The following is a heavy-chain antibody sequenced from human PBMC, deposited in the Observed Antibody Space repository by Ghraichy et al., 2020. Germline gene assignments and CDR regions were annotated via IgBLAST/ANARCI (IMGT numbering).Heavy chain of an antibody. J-gene: IGHJ5*02. CDR3: ARGRERVGVGGTGNWFDP. CDR1: GDSVSSNSAA. CDR2: TYYRSKWYN. D-gene: IGHD4-23*01. V-gene: IGHV6-1*01. Sequence: SQTLSLTCAISGDSVSSNSAAWNWIRQSPSRGLEWLGRTYYRSKWYNDYAVSVKSRITINPDTSKNQFSLQLNSVTPEDTAVYYCARGRERVGVGGTGNWFDPWGQGTLVTVSS.